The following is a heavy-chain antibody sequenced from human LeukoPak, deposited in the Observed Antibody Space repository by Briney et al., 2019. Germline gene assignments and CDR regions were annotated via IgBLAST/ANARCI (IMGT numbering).Heavy chain of an antibody. CDR1: GFTFSSYG. J-gene: IGHJ4*02. V-gene: IGHV3-30*02. D-gene: IGHD2-2*01. CDR2: IRYDGSNK. CDR3: ATDSPKYCSSTSCATLSFSEYFDY. Sequence: PGGSLRLSCAASGFTFSSYGMHWARQAPGKGLEWVAFIRYDGSNKYYADSVKGRFTISRDNSKNTLYLQMNSLRAEDTAVYYCATDSPKYCSSTSCATLSFSEYFDYWGQGTLVTVSS.